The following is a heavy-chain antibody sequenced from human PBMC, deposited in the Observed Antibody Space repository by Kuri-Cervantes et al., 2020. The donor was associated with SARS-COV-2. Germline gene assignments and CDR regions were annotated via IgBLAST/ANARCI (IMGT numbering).Heavy chain of an antibody. V-gene: IGHV1-2*02. J-gene: IGHJ4*02. CDR2: INPNSGGT. CDR3: AREKVHSSGWYGLGYFDY. CDR1: GYTFTGYY. Sequence: ASVKVSCKASGYTFTGYYMHWVRQAPGQGLEWMGWINPNSGGTNYAQKFQGRVTMTRDTSISTAYMELSRLRSDDTAVYYCAREKVHSSGWYGLGYFDYWGQGTLVTVSS. D-gene: IGHD6-19*01.